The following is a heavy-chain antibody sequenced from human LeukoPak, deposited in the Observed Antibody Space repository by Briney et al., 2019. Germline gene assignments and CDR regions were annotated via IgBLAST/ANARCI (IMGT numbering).Heavy chain of an antibody. CDR1: GFSFSDYS. V-gene: IGHV3-21*04. J-gene: IGHJ4*02. Sequence: GGSLRLSCAASGFSFSDYSMTWVRQAPGKALEWVSSISGNSFHIFYADSVKGRFTISRDNAYKSLYLQLNSLRAEDTAVYYCARARGIQLWPYYFDYWGQGTLVTVSS. CDR3: ARARGIQLWPYYFDY. D-gene: IGHD5-18*01. CDR2: ISGNSFHI.